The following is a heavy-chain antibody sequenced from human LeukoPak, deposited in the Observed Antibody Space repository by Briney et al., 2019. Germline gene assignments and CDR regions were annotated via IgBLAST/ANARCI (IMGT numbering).Heavy chain of an antibody. J-gene: IGHJ6*02. Sequence: GGSLRLSCAASGFTFSNAWMSWVRQAPGKGLECVGRIKSKTDGGTTDYAAPVKGRFTISRDDSKNTLYLQMNSLKTEDTAVYYCTTDMVVVAATPNYYYGMDVWGQGTTVTVSS. D-gene: IGHD2-15*01. CDR2: IKSKTDGGTT. V-gene: IGHV3-15*01. CDR1: GFTFSNAW. CDR3: TTDMVVVAATPNYYYGMDV.